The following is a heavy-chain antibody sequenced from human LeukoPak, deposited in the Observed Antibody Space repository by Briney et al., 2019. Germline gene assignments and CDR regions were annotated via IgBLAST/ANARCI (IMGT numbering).Heavy chain of an antibody. CDR3: ARGVYSYKFGIYYFDY. J-gene: IGHJ4*02. CDR1: GYTFTSYD. CDR2: MNPNSGNT. V-gene: IGHV1-8*01. D-gene: IGHD5-18*01. Sequence: GASVKVSCKASGYTFTSYDINWVRQATGQGLEWMGWMNPNSGNTGYAQKFQGRVTMTRNTSISTAYMELSSLRSEDTAVYYCARGVYSYKFGIYYFDYWGQGTLVIVSS.